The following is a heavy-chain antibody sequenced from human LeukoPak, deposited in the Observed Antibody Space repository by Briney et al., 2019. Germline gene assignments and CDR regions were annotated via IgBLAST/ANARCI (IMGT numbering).Heavy chain of an antibody. J-gene: IGHJ4*02. CDR2: IYSGGST. D-gene: IGHD3-9*01. CDR3: ARLDSLTGYYFDY. V-gene: IGHV3-53*01. CDR1: GFTVSSNY. Sequence: PGGSLRLSCAASGFTVSSNYMSWVRQAPGKGLEWVSVIYSGGSTYYADSVKGRFTISRDNSKNTLYLQMNSLRAEDTAVYYCARLDSLTGYYFDYWGQGTLVTVSS.